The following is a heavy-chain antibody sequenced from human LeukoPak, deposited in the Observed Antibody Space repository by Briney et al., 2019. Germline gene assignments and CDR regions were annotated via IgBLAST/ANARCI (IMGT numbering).Heavy chain of an antibody. CDR1: GFTFSSYN. D-gene: IGHD4-17*01. V-gene: IGHV3-48*02. Sequence: GGSLRLSCAASGFTFSSYNINWVRQAPGKGLEWVSYISRSGSYIYYADSVKGRFTISRDNAKNSVYLQMNSLSDEDTAVYRCARDYGDHGEYFDCWGQGTLVTVSS. CDR3: ARDYGDHGEYFDC. CDR2: ISRSGSYI. J-gene: IGHJ4*02.